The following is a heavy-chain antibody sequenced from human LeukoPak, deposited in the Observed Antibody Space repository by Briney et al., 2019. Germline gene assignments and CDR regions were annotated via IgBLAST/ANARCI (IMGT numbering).Heavy chain of an antibody. V-gene: IGHV3-23*01. Sequence: GSLRLSCAASGFTFSSYAMSWVRQAPGKGLEWVSAISGSGGSTYYADSVKGRFTISRDNSKNTLYLQMNSLRAEDTAVYYCATPGYSSSWSYYYGMDVWGQGTTVTVSS. J-gene: IGHJ6*02. D-gene: IGHD6-13*01. CDR2: ISGSGGST. CDR1: GFTFSSYA. CDR3: ATPGYSSSWSYYYGMDV.